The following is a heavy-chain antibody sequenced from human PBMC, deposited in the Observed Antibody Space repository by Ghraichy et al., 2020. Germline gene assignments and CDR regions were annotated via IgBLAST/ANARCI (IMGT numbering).Heavy chain of an antibody. J-gene: IGHJ4*02. Sequence: GESLNISCAASGFTFSTSAMHWVRQASGKGLEWVGRIRSTANSYATAHAALVKGRFTISRDDSENTAYLHMSSLKIEDTAVYYCTRHLSDYWGQGTLVTVSS. CDR2: IRSTANSYAT. CDR1: GFTFSTSA. CDR3: TRHLSDY. D-gene: IGHD2/OR15-2a*01. V-gene: IGHV3-73*01.